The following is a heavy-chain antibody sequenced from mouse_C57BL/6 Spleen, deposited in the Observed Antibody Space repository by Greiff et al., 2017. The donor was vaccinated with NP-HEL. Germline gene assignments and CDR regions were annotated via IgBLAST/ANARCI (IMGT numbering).Heavy chain of an antibody. Sequence: VKLQESGAELVMPGASVKLSCKASGYTFTSYWMHWVKQRPGQGLEWIGEIDPSDSYTNYNQKFKGKSTLTVDKSSSTAYMQLSSLTSEDSAVYYCARRGRPYFDYWGQGTTLTVSS. CDR1: GYTFTSYW. CDR2: IDPSDSYT. V-gene: IGHV1-69*01. CDR3: ARRGRPYFDY. J-gene: IGHJ2*01.